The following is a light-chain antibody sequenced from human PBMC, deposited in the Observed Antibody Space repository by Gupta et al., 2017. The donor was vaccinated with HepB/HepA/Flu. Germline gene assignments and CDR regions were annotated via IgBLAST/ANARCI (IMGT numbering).Light chain of an antibody. CDR2: VEGSGSY. CDR1: SGHSSYL. V-gene: IGLV4-60*03. Sequence: QPVLPQSSSASASLGSSFKLTRTLSSGHSSYLIAWHQQQPGRAPRYLMKVEGSGSYNKGSGGPDRFSVSSSGADRYLTISNLHSEDEDDYYCETGDSNSWVFGGGTKLTVL. J-gene: IGLJ3*02. CDR3: ETGDSNSWV.